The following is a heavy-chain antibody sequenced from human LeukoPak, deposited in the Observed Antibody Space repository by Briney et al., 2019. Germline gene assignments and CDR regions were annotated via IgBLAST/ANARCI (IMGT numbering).Heavy chain of an antibody. D-gene: IGHD3-3*01. CDR1: GFTFDDYA. Sequence: GGSLRLSCAASGFTFDDYAMHWVRQAPGKGLEWVSGISWNSGSIGYADSVKGRFTISRDNAKNSLFLQVNSLRAEDTAMYYCARGSRFGVVERDAFDIWGQGTMVTVSS. CDR3: ARGSRFGVVERDAFDI. J-gene: IGHJ3*02. V-gene: IGHV3-9*01. CDR2: ISWNSGSI.